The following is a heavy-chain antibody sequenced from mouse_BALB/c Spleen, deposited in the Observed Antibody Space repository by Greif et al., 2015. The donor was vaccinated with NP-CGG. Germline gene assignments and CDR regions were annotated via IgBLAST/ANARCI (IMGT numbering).Heavy chain of an antibody. D-gene: IGHD1-2*01. CDR3: ARHDITTALDY. Sequence: EVQRVESGGGLVKPGGSLKLSCAASGFAFSSYDMSWVRQTPEKRLEWVAYISSGGGSTYYPDTVKGRFTISRDNAKNALYLQMSSLKSEDPAMYYCARHDITTALDYWGQGTTLTVSS. J-gene: IGHJ2*01. CDR2: ISSGGGST. V-gene: IGHV5-12-1*01. CDR1: GFAFSSYD.